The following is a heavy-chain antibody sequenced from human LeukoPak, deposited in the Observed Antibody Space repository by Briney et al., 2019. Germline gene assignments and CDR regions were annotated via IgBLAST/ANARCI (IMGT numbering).Heavy chain of an antibody. J-gene: IGHJ6*02. CDR1: GGTFSTYA. Sequence: VASVKVSCKASGGTFSTYAISWVRQAPGQGLEWMGRVVPILDIANYAQKFQGRVTITADTFTSTAYMELSSLKSEDTAVYYCARDAALETYSDYGMDVWGQGTTVTVSS. CDR2: VVPILDIA. CDR3: ARDAALETYSDYGMDV. V-gene: IGHV1-69*04. D-gene: IGHD1-1*01.